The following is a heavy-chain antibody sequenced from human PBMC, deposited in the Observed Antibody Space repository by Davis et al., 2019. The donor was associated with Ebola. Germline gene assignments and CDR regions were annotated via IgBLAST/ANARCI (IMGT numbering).Heavy chain of an antibody. Sequence: GESLKISCAASGFTFSSYGMHWVRQAPGKGLEWVAFIRYDGSNKYYADSVKGRFTISRDNSKNTLYLQMNSLRAEDTAVYYCAREMVQGVIMYYYYGMDVWGQGTTVTVSS. V-gene: IGHV3-30*02. D-gene: IGHD3-10*01. J-gene: IGHJ6*02. CDR3: AREMVQGVIMYYYYGMDV. CDR2: IRYDGSNK. CDR1: GFTFSSYG.